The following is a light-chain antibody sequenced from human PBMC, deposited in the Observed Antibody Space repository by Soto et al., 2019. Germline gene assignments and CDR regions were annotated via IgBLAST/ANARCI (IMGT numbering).Light chain of an antibody. Sequence: EVVLTQSPGTLSLSPGERATLSYRASQSVSATYLAWYQQKLGQAPRLLIYGASSRATGIPDRFSGSGSGTDFTLTISRLEPEDFAVYYCQQYGNSPRTFGQGTKVEIK. CDR3: QQYGNSPRT. CDR2: GAS. CDR1: QSVSATY. V-gene: IGKV3-20*01. J-gene: IGKJ1*01.